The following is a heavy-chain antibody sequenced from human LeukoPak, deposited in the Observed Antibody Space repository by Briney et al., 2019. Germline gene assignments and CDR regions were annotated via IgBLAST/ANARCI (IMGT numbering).Heavy chain of an antibody. V-gene: IGHV1-3*01. CDR2: INAGNGNT. CDR3: ARDLGVVVIPTGEYYFDY. J-gene: IGHJ4*02. Sequence: ASVKVSCKASGCTFTTYAMHWVRQAPGQRLEWMGWINAGNGNTKYSQKFQGRVTFTRDTSASTAYVELSSLRSEDTAVHYCARDLGVVVIPTGEYYFDYWGQGTLVTVSS. CDR1: GCTFTTYA. D-gene: IGHD3-22*01.